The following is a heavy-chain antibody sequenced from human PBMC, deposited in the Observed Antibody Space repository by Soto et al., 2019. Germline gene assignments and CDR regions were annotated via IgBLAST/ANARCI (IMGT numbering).Heavy chain of an antibody. CDR3: ASSDYFFYGDYYSPHGF. Sequence: ASVKVSCKASGYTFTSYGISWVRQAPGQGLEWMGWISAYNGNTNYAQKLQGRVTMTTDTSTSTAYMELRSLRSDDTAVYYCASSDYFFYGDYYSPHGFCGQGTLVTVSA. V-gene: IGHV1-18*01. J-gene: IGHJ4*02. CDR1: GYTFTSYG. D-gene: IGHD2-21*01. CDR2: ISAYNGNT.